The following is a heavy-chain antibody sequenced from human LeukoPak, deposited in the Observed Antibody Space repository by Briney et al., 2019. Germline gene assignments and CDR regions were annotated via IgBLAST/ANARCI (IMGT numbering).Heavy chain of an antibody. Sequence: PGGSLRLSCVASGFTFSSYWMTWVRQAPGKGLERVANIKPDGSDEDYVDSVKGRFTISRDNAKNSLFLQMNSLRAEDTAVYYCARGGLRSIGHWGQGTLVTVSS. CDR3: ARGGLRSIGH. CDR1: GFTFSSYW. V-gene: IGHV3-7*04. J-gene: IGHJ5*02. D-gene: IGHD3-16*01. CDR2: IKPDGSDE.